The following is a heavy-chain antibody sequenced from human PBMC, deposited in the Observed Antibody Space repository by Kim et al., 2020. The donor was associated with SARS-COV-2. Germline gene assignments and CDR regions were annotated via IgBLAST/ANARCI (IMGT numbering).Heavy chain of an antibody. CDR1: GFTFSTYA. Sequence: GGSLRLSCAASGFTFSTYAMNWVRQAPGKGLQWVSGISGSGGSIYYADSVKGRFTVSRDNSKNTLFLQMNGPRAEDTAVYYCAKGWSTRAYYYFDYWGQGTLVTVSS. CDR2: ISGSGGSI. J-gene: IGHJ4*02. D-gene: IGHD1-26*01. V-gene: IGHV3-23*01. CDR3: AKGWSTRAYYYFDY.